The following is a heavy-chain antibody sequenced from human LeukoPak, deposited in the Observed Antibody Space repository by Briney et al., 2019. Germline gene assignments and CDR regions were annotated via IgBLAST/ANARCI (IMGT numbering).Heavy chain of an antibody. Sequence: PGRSLRLSCSASGFTFGEYSMSWFRQAPGKGLEWLAFIRSKDYGGTTEYAASVQGRFTISRDDSESIAYLQLNSLKTEDTAFYYCARRRGCGRASCPGYFDYWGQGTLATVSS. CDR1: GFTFGEYS. D-gene: IGHD2-2*01. CDR2: IRSKDYGGTT. V-gene: IGHV3-49*03. J-gene: IGHJ4*02. CDR3: ARRRGCGRASCPGYFDY.